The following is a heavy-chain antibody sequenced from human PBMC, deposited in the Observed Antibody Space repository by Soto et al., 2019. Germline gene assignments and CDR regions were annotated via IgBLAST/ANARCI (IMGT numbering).Heavy chain of an antibody. D-gene: IGHD3-22*01. CDR1: GGTFTNYA. J-gene: IGHJ5*02. CDR2: IIPIFGTA. Sequence: GASVKVSCKASGGTFTNYAFSWVRQAPGQGLEWMGEIIPIFGTANYAQKFQGRVTITADESTSTAYMELSSLRSEDTAVYYCARDRGPSSGYYPYWFDPWGQGTLVTVSS. V-gene: IGHV1-69*13. CDR3: ARDRGPSSGYYPYWFDP.